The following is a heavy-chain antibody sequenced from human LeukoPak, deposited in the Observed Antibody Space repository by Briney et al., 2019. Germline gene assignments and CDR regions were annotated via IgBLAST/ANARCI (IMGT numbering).Heavy chain of an antibody. J-gene: IGHJ3*02. CDR2: IWYDGSNK. Sequence: PGRSLRLSCAASGFTFSSYGMHWVRQAPGKGLEWVAVIWYDGSNKYYADSVKGRFTISRDNSKNTLYLQMNSLRAEDTAVYYCARSIAVAGDAFDIWGQGTMVTVSS. CDR1: GFTFSSYG. D-gene: IGHD6-19*01. CDR3: ARSIAVAGDAFDI. V-gene: IGHV3-33*01.